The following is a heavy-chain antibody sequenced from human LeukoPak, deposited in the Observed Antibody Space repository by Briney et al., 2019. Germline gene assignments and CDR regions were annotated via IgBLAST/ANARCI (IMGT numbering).Heavy chain of an antibody. D-gene: IGHD3-22*01. CDR2: ISAYNGNT. J-gene: IGHJ3*02. Sequence: ASVKVSCMASGYTFTSYGISWVRQAPGQGLEWMGWISAYNGNTNYAQKFQGRVTITRDTSASTAYMELSSLRSEDTAVYYCARTGGYYEAFDIWGQGTMVTVSS. CDR3: ARTGGYYEAFDI. CDR1: GYTFTSYG. V-gene: IGHV1-18*01.